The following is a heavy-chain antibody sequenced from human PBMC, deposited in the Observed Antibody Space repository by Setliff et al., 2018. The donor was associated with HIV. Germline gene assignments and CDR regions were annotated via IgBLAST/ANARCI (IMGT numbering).Heavy chain of an antibody. CDR1: GFTFNTYW. Sequence: GGSLRLSCAASGFTFNTYWMHWVRQAPGKGLVWVSYSNSDGSSTTYADSVKGRFTISRDNAKDSLYLQMNSLRAEDTALYYCAKDLSLDYWGQGTLVTVSS. J-gene: IGHJ4*02. CDR2: SNSDGSST. V-gene: IGHV3-74*01. CDR3: AKDLSLDY.